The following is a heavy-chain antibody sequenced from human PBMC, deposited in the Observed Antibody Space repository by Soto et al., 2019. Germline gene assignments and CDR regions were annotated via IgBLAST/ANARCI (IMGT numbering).Heavy chain of an antibody. J-gene: IGHJ5*02. CDR1: GGSISNDY. CDR2: IYKGGSI. V-gene: IGHV4-4*09. CDR3: ARAHYDRSGYAVDP. Sequence: PSETLSLTCRVSGGSISNDYWTWIRQPPGKGLEWIGYIYKGGSINYNPSLKSRVTISVDTSNNQFSLKLSSVTAADTAVYYCARAHYDRSGYAVDPWGQGTLVTVSS. D-gene: IGHD3-22*01.